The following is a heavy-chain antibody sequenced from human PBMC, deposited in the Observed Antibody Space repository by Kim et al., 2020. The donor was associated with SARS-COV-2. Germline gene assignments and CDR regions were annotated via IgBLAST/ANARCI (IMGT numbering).Heavy chain of an antibody. CDR3: ARDLLHSGYDY. J-gene: IGHJ4*02. V-gene: IGHV1-3*01. Sequence: ASVKVSCKASGYTFTNYAIQWVRQAPGQGLEWMGWINAGNGNIKYSQKFQGRATLTWDTSASTAYMELRALTSEDTAVYYCARDLLHSGYDYWGQGTLFTVSS. D-gene: IGHD5-12*01. CDR1: GYTFTNYA. CDR2: INAGNGNI.